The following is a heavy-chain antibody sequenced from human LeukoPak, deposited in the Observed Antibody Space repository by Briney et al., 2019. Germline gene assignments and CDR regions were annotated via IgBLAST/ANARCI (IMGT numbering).Heavy chain of an antibody. CDR3: ARDQTTVGLHAFDI. CDR1: GFTFSNHG. CDR2: IWYDGSNK. J-gene: IGHJ3*02. V-gene: IGHV3-33*08. Sequence: GGSLRLSCAASGFTFSNHGMHWVRQAPGKGLEWVAVIWYDGSNKYYADSVKGRFTISRDNSKNTLYLQMNSLRAEDTAVYYCARDQTTVGLHAFDIWGQGTMVTVSS. D-gene: IGHD4-23*01.